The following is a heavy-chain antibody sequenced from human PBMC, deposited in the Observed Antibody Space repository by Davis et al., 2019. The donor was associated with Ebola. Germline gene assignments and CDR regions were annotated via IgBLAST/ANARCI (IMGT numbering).Heavy chain of an antibody. CDR1: DGSFSAYY. V-gene: IGHV4-34*01. CDR3: ARGRGGYITNNYYNAMDV. D-gene: IGHD5-12*01. J-gene: IGHJ6*02. Sequence: PSETLSLTCAVYDGSFSAYYWSWIRQPPGKGLEWIGEINHSGSTNYNPSLLSRVTISVDTSKNQFSLRLSSVTAADTAVYYCARGRGGYITNNYYNAMDVWGQGTTVTVSS. CDR2: INHSGST.